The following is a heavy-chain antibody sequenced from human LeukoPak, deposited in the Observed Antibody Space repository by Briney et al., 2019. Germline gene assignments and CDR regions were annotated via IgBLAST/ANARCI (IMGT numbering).Heavy chain of an antibody. CDR2: IYHSGST. CDR3: ARVYSRGWPYYFDY. Sequence: SETLSLTCTVSGGSISSYYWSWIRQPPGKGLEWIGYIYHSGSTNYNPSLKSRATISVDTSKNQFSLKLSSVTAADTAVYYCARVYSRGWPYYFDYGGQGTLVTVSS. CDR1: GGSISSYY. D-gene: IGHD6-19*01. V-gene: IGHV4-59*01. J-gene: IGHJ4*02.